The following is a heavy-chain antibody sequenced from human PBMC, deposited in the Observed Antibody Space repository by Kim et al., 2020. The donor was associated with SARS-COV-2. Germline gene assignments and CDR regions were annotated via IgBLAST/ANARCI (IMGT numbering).Heavy chain of an antibody. V-gene: IGHV3-7*03. CDR3: AREGDIAVAAPGDY. D-gene: IGHD6-19*01. Sequence: YVDSVKGRFTVSRDNAKNSLYLQMNSLRAEDTAVYYCAREGDIAVAAPGDYWGQGTLVTVSS. J-gene: IGHJ4*02.